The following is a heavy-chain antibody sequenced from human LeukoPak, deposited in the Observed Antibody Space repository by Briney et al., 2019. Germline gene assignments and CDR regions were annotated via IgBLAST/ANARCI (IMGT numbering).Heavy chain of an antibody. CDR2: INPNSGGT. D-gene: IGHD1-1*01. CDR3: ARDLKLERPARAFDI. V-gene: IGHV1-2*02. Sequence: ASVKVSCKASGYTFTGYYMHWVRQAPGQGLEWMGWINPNSGGTNYAQKFQGRVTMTRDTSISTAYMELSRLRSDDTAVYYCARDLKLERPARAFDIWGQGTMVTVSS. CDR1: GYTFTGYY. J-gene: IGHJ3*02.